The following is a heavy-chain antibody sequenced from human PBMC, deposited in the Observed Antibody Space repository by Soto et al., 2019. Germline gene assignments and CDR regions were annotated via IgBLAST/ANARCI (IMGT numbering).Heavy chain of an antibody. J-gene: IGHJ4*02. CDR3: ARIFRGYSGYDSERTFDY. CDR1: GFSLSTSGMC. Sequence: SGPTLVNPTHTRSLTCTFSGFSLSTSGMCVSWIRQPPGKALEWLALIDWDDDKYYSTSLKTRLTISKDTSKNQVVLTMTNMDPVDTATYYCARIFRGYSGYDSERTFDYWGQGTLVTVSS. V-gene: IGHV2-70*01. D-gene: IGHD5-12*01. CDR2: IDWDDDK.